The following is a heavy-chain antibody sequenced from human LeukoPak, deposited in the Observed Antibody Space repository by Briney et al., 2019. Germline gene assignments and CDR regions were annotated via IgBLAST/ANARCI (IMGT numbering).Heavy chain of an antibody. D-gene: IGHD5-24*01. Sequence: SQTDTLICAISGDSESTNNAAWKRIRQSPSRGLEWLGRTYYGSTWYNDFALSVKSRITINPDTSKNQFSLQLNSVPPEDTAVYYWSRDPGHGFSNYFDYWGQGTLVTVSS. V-gene: IGHV6-1*01. J-gene: IGHJ4*02. CDR1: GDSESTNNAA. CDR3: SRDPGHGFSNYFDY. CDR2: TYYGSTWYN.